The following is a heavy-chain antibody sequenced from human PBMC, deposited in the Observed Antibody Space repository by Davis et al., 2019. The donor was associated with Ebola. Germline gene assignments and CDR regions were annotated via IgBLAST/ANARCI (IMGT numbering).Heavy chain of an antibody. Sequence: AASVKVSCKASGYPFPNYDINWVRQATGQGLEWMGWMNPKSGSTGYAQKFQGRVTMTRDTSISTAYMEVRSLRSEDTAVYYCARDLIPIFSVHKFDPWGQGTLVTVSS. CDR3: ARDLIPIFSVHKFDP. J-gene: IGHJ5*02. CDR1: GYPFPNYD. CDR2: MNPKSGST. D-gene: IGHD3-9*01. V-gene: IGHV1-8*01.